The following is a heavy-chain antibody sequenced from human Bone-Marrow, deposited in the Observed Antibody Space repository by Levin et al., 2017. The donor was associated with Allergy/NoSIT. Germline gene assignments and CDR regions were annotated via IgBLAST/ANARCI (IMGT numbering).Heavy chain of an antibody. CDR3: ARVASAGEDDAFDI. CDR1: GGSISSGGYS. J-gene: IGHJ3*02. V-gene: IGHV4-30-2*01. Sequence: PSETLSLTCAVSGGSISSGGYSWSWIRQPPGKGLEWIGYIYHSGSTYYNPSLKSRVTISVDRSKNQFSLKLSSVTAADTAVYYCARVASAGEDDAFDIWGQGTMVTVS. D-gene: IGHD7-27*01. CDR2: IYHSGST.